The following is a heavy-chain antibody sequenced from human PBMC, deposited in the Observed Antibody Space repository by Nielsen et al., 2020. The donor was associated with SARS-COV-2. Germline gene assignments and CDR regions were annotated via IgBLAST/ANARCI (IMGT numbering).Heavy chain of an antibody. CDR2: ISSSSSTI. D-gene: IGHD3-22*01. Sequence: GESLKISCAASGFSFSDYYMSWIRQAPGKGLEWVSYISSSSSTIYYADSVKGRFTISRDNAKNSLYLQMNSLRDEDTAVYYCARDYGGYSGYWGQGTLVTVSS. CDR3: ARDYGGYSGY. V-gene: IGHV3-11*04. J-gene: IGHJ4*02. CDR1: GFSFSDYY.